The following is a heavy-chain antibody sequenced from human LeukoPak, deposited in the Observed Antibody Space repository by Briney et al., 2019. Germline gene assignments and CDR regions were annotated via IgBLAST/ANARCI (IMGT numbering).Heavy chain of an antibody. V-gene: IGHV3-53*01. J-gene: IGHJ2*01. CDR3: AVSYFARSTRASSRYFDL. D-gene: IGHD1-26*01. CDR2: MYSGGST. Sequence: GGSLRLSCAASGFSVRSNYMSWVRQSPRKALEWVSIMYSGGSTDYADSVKGRFIISRDHSKNTLYLQMNSLRDEDTAVYYCAVSYFARSTRASSRYFDLWGRGTLVTVSS. CDR1: GFSVRSNY.